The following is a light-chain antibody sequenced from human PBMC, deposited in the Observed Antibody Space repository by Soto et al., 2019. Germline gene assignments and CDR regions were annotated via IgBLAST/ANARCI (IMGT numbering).Light chain of an antibody. Sequence: EIVLTQPPATLSLSPGERATLSCRASQSVISYLAWYQQKPGQAPRLLIYDASNMATGIPARFSGSGSGTDFTPTISSLEPEDFAVYYCQQRSNWPPWTFGQGTKVEIK. CDR3: QQRSNWPPWT. V-gene: IGKV3-11*01. J-gene: IGKJ1*01. CDR2: DAS. CDR1: QSVISY.